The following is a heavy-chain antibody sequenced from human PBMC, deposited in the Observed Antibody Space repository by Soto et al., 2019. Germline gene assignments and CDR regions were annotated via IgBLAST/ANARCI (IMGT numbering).Heavy chain of an antibody. CDR3: ARNDYDYVWESPGGDAFDI. Sequence: TLSLTCTVSGGSISSGDYYWNWIRQPPGKGLEWIGFIYNSGTTYYNPSLRSRVTISVDTSKNQFSLKLTSVTAADTAVYYCARNDYDYVWESPGGDAFDIWGRGTMVT. CDR1: GGSISSGDYY. J-gene: IGHJ3*02. D-gene: IGHD3-16*01. V-gene: IGHV4-30-4*01. CDR2: IYNSGTT.